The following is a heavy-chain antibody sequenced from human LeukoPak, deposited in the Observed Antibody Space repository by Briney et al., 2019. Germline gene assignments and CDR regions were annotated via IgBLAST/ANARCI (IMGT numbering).Heavy chain of an antibody. J-gene: IGHJ5*02. CDR2: ISGYGANT. CDR1: GFTFNLYG. Sequence: PGGSRRLSCAASGFTFNLYGMSWVRQVPGKGLEWVSGISGYGANTYYADSVKGRFTISRDNSKNTVFFQMNSLTVEDTAVYHCAKDRGPYLGIDNNWFDPWGQGTLVIVSS. D-gene: IGHD1-26*01. V-gene: IGHV3-23*01. CDR3: AKDRGPYLGIDNNWFDP.